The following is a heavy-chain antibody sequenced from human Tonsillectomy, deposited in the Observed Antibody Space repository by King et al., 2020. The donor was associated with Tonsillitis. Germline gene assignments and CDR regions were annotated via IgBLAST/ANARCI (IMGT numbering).Heavy chain of an antibody. J-gene: IGHJ4*02. D-gene: IGHD1-1*01. Sequence: VQLPQWGAGLLKPSETLSLTCAVYGGSFSGYYWSWIRQPPGKGLEWMGEINHSGSTNYNPSLKSRVTISLDTSKNQFSLKLSSVTAADTAVYYCARGGRYNWKRAFDYWGQGTLVTVSS. CDR3: ARGGRYNWKRAFDY. V-gene: IGHV4-34*01. CDR2: INHSGST. CDR1: GGSFSGYY.